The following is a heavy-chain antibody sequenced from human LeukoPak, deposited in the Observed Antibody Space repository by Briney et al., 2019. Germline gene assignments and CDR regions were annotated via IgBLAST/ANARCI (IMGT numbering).Heavy chain of an antibody. Sequence: GGSLRLSCAASGFTFSSYAMSWVRQAPGKGLEWVSDINGSGGSTYYADSVKGRFTISRDNSKNTLYLQMNSLRAEDTAVYYCAKRIQSSMATGYWGQGTLVTVSS. V-gene: IGHV3-23*01. J-gene: IGHJ4*02. CDR1: GFTFSSYA. D-gene: IGHD2/OR15-2a*01. CDR3: AKRIQSSMATGY. CDR2: INGSGGST.